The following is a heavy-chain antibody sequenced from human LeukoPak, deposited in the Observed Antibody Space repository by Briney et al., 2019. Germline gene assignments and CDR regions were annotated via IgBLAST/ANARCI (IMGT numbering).Heavy chain of an antibody. Sequence: GASVKVSCKASGYTFTSYGISWVRQAPGQGLEWMGWISAYNGNTNNAQKLQGRVTMTTDTSTSTAYMELRSLRSDDTAVYYCARDTEYSSGWYYFDYWGQGTLVTVSS. J-gene: IGHJ4*02. V-gene: IGHV1-18*01. D-gene: IGHD6-19*01. CDR3: ARDTEYSSGWYYFDY. CDR1: GYTFTSYG. CDR2: ISAYNGNT.